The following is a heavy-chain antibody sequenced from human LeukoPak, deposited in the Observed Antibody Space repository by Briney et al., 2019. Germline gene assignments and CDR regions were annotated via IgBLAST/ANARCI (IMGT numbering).Heavy chain of an antibody. Sequence: GGSLRLSCAASGFTFSSYWMSWVRQAPGKGLEWVANIKQDGSEKYYVDSVKGRFTISGDNAKNSLYLQMNSLRAEDTAVYYCARVSGYCTNGVCGPYDYWGQGTLVTVSS. V-gene: IGHV3-7*01. CDR2: IKQDGSEK. J-gene: IGHJ4*02. CDR3: ARVSGYCTNGVCGPYDY. D-gene: IGHD2-8*01. CDR1: GFTFSSYW.